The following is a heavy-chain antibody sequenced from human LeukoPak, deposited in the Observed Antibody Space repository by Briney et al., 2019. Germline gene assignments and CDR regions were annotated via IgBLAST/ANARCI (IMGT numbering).Heavy chain of an antibody. CDR2: IYYSGST. CDR1: DGSVNFYY. J-gene: IGHJ4*02. Sequence: SETLSLTCTVSDGSVNFYYWSWIRQPPGEALEWFGNIYYSGSTNYNPSLKSRVTMAVDTSKNQFSLRLSSVTAADTAVYYCAREEYYYDSSGYVDYWGQGTLVTVSS. CDR3: AREEYYYDSSGYVDY. D-gene: IGHD3-22*01. V-gene: IGHV4-59*02.